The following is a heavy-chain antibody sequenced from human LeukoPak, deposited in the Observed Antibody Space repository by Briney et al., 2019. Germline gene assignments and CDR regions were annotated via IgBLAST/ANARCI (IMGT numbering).Heavy chain of an antibody. V-gene: IGHV1-2*02. J-gene: IGHJ6*03. CDR1: RNTFTAFY. Sequence: ASVKVSCKASRNTFTAFYLHWVRQAPGHGPEWMGWINPNSGGTNYAQKFQGRVTMTTDTSISTAYMALSRLRSDDTAVYYCAILGITIFGLVPMDVWGNGTTVTVSS. CDR3: AILGITIFGLVPMDV. D-gene: IGHD3-3*01. CDR2: INPNSGGT.